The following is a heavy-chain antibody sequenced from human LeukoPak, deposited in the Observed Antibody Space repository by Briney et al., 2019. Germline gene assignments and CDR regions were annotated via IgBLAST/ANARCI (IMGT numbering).Heavy chain of an antibody. J-gene: IGHJ4*02. CDR1: GFTLSSYS. CDR3: ARGPPDTIY. D-gene: IGHD3-3*01. V-gene: IGHV3-21*01. Sequence: GGSLRLSCAASGFTLSSYSMNWVRQAPGKGLEWVSSISISSTYIYYADSVKGRFTISRDNAKNSLYLLMNSLRAEDTAVYYCARGPPDTIYWGQGTLVTVSS. CDR2: ISISSTYI.